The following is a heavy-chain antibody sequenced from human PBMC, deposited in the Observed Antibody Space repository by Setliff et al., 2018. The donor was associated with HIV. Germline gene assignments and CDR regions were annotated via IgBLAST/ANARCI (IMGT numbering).Heavy chain of an antibody. Sequence: PGGSLRLSCAASGFTFSSYAMGWVRQAPGNGLEWVSAISGSGGSTYSADSVKGRFTIARENGKNSLYLQMNNVRAGEPAVYYCTRELNGHTSSHYSFGLDVWGQGTTVTVS. CDR3: TRELNGHTSSHYSFGLDV. V-gene: IGHV3-23*01. CDR1: GFTFSSYA. CDR2: ISGSGGST. J-gene: IGHJ6*02. D-gene: IGHD6-6*01.